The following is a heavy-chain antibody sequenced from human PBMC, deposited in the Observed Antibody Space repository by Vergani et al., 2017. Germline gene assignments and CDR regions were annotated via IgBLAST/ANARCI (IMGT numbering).Heavy chain of an antibody. CDR2: INPSGGHT. D-gene: IGHD3-9*01. CDR3: ARVDYGILTGYRY. V-gene: IGHV1-46*03. Sequence: QVQVVQSGAEVKKSGASVKVSCKTSGYTFSNYYMHWVRQAPGQGLEWMGIINPSGGHTNYAQKVQGRVTITRDTSTSTVYMELSSLRSEDTAIYYCARVDYGILTGYRYWGQGTLVTVSA. J-gene: IGHJ4*02. CDR1: GYTFSNYY.